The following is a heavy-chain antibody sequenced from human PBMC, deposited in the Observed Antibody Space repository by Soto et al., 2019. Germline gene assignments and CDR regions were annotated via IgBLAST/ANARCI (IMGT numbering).Heavy chain of an antibody. CDR2: TASRAESYTT. J-gene: IGHJ6*02. CDR1: GLTFSDHF. CDR3: GRGSCTGSSCPRAHYGLDA. D-gene: IGHD2-8*02. Sequence: GGSPRLSCAASGLTFSDHFMDWVRQAPGQGLEWVGRTASRAESYTTGYAASVKGRFTISRDDSKNSLNLQMNSLKTEDTAVYYCGRGSCTGSSCPRAHYGLDAWGQGTTVTVSS. V-gene: IGHV3-72*01.